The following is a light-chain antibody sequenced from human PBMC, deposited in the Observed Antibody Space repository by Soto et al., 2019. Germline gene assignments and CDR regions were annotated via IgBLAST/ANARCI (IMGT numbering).Light chain of an antibody. CDR1: QSVSSSY. CDR2: GAS. Sequence: EIVLTQSPGTLSLSPGEKATLSRRASQSVSSSYLAWYQQKPGQAPRLLIYGASSRATGIPDRFSGSGSGTDFTLTISRLESEDFAVYYCQQYGSSPQTFGQGTKVDIK. V-gene: IGKV3-20*01. J-gene: IGKJ1*01. CDR3: QQYGSSPQT.